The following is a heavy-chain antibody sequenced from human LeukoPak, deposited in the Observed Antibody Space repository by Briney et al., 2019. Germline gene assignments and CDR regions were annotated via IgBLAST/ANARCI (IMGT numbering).Heavy chain of an antibody. Sequence: PGGSLRLPCAASGFTFDDYGMSWVRQAPGKGLEWVSGINWNGGSTGYADSVKGRFTISRDNAKNSLYLQMNSLRAEDTALYYCARGVLYLRGYSYGDYYYMDVWGKGTTVTVSS. V-gene: IGHV3-20*04. CDR1: GFTFDDYG. D-gene: IGHD5-18*01. J-gene: IGHJ6*03. CDR3: ARGVLYLRGYSYGDYYYMDV. CDR2: INWNGGST.